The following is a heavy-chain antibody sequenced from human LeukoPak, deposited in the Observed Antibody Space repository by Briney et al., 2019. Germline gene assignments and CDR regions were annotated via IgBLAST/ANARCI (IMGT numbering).Heavy chain of an antibody. CDR2: IKSIIDGGTT. Sequence: GGSLRLSCAASRFTFSNAWRSWVRQAPGKGLEGVGRIKSIIDGGTTDYAAPVKGRFTISRDDSKNTLYLQMNSLQTEDTAVYYCIWNDAGDYWGQGTQVTVSS. CDR3: IWNDAGDY. J-gene: IGHJ4*02. V-gene: IGHV3-15*01. CDR1: RFTFSNAW. D-gene: IGHD1-1*01.